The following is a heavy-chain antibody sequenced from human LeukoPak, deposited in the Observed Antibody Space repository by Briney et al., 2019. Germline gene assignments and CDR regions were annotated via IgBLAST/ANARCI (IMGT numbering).Heavy chain of an antibody. D-gene: IGHD1-26*01. V-gene: IGHV1-46*01. Sequence: ASVKVSCKASGYTFTSYYIDWVRQAPGQGLEWMGIINPSGGRTTYAQKFQGRVTMTRDTSTSTVYMEMSGLRSEDTAVYYCARVGSGSYSAFDPWGQGTLVTVSS. CDR3: ARVGSGSYSAFDP. CDR1: GYTFTSYY. CDR2: INPSGGRT. J-gene: IGHJ5*02.